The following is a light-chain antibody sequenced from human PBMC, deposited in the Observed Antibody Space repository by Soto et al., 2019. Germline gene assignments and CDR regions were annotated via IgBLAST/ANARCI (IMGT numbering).Light chain of an antibody. V-gene: IGLV1-44*01. CDR3: CSYAGSSTSLYV. J-gene: IGLJ1*01. Sequence: QSVLTQPPSASGTPGQRVTISCSGSSSNIGSNTVNWYQQLPGTAPKLLIYSNNQRPSGVPDRFSGSKSGTSASLAISGLQSEDEADYYCCSYAGSSTSLYVFGTGTKVTVL. CDR2: SNN. CDR1: SSNIGSNT.